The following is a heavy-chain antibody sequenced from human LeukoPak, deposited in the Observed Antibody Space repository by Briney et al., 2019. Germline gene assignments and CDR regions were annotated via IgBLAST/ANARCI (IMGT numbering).Heavy chain of an antibody. Sequence: GGSLRLSCAASGFTVSRSYMPWARHFPGKGLEWVSIIYVGGNTFYADSVKGRFPISRNNSKNTLYLQINSLRAEETVFYSRSRVWFGELAADHWGEGTLVTVSS. V-gene: IGHV3-53*01. CDR1: GFTVSRSY. D-gene: IGHD3-10*01. CDR3: SRVWFGELAADH. CDR2: IYVGGNT. J-gene: IGHJ4*02.